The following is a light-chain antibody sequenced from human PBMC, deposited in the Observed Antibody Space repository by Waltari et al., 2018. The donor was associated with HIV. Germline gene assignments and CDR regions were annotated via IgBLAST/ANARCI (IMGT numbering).Light chain of an antibody. CDR3: QAWDRSTVI. Sequence: YELPQPPSVSVSPGQTANIPCYGDKLGQKYAHWYQQKSGQSTVLLIYEDSKRRSGIPERFSGSISGDTATLTISGTQAEDEADYHCQAWDRSTVIFAGGTKLTVL. CDR2: EDS. J-gene: IGLJ2*01. CDR1: KLGQKY. V-gene: IGLV3-1*01.